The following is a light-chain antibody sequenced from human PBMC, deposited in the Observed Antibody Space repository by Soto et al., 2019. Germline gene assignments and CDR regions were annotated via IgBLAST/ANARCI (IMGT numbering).Light chain of an antibody. Sequence: DIVMTQSPGTLSVSPGERATLSCRASQSVGTNLAWYQQRPGQAPRLLIYGASSRATGIPDRFSGSGSGTDFTLTISRLEPEDFAVYYCQQYGSSPWTFGQGTKVDIK. V-gene: IGKV3-20*01. CDR1: QSVGTN. CDR2: GAS. J-gene: IGKJ1*01. CDR3: QQYGSSPWT.